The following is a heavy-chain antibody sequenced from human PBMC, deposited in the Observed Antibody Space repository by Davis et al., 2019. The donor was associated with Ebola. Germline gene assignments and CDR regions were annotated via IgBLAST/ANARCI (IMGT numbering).Heavy chain of an antibody. CDR2: INTNTGNP. V-gene: IGHV7-4-1*02. J-gene: IGHJ5*02. D-gene: IGHD3-10*01. CDR1: GYTFTSYA. Sequence: ASVKVSCKASGYTFTSYAMNWVRQAPGQGLEWMGWINTNTGNPTYAQGFTGRFVFSLDTSVSTAYLQISSLKAEDTAVYYCARDRFIRITMVRGVIGWFDPWGQGTLVTVSS. CDR3: ARDRFIRITMVRGVIGWFDP.